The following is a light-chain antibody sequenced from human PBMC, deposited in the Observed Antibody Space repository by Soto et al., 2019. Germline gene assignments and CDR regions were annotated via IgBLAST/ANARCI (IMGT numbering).Light chain of an antibody. J-gene: IGKJ2*01. CDR3: QQYATSPHT. CDR2: GAS. CDR1: QSVSSSQ. V-gene: IGKV3-20*01. Sequence: EIVLTQSPVTLSLSPGESATLSCRASQSVSSSQVAWYQQKPGQAPRLLIYGASSRATGIPDRFSGVGSETHFALTINRLEPEDFAVYYCQQYATSPHTFGQGTKLEIK.